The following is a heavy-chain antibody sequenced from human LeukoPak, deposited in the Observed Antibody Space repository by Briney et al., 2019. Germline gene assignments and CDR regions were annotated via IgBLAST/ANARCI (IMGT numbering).Heavy chain of an antibody. V-gene: IGHV4-38-2*02. CDR2: IYHSGST. Sequence: SETLSLTCTVSGYSISSGYYWGWIRQPPGKGLEWIGSIYHSGSTYYNPSLKSRVTISVDTSKNQFSLKLSSVTAADTAVYYCARGEGIAVRWGQGTLVTVSS. J-gene: IGHJ4*02. CDR1: GYSISSGYY. CDR3: ARGEGIAVR. D-gene: IGHD6-19*01.